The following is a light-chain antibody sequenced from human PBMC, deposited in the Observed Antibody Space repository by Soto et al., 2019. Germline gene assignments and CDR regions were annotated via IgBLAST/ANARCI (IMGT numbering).Light chain of an antibody. J-gene: IGLJ1*01. Sequence: QSALTQPASVSGSPGQSITISCTGSSSDVGNYKYVSWYRQHPGKAPKLIIYEVSNRPSGVSNRFSGSKSGNTASLTLSGLQAEDEAEYYCTSFSNSTYVFGTGTKLTVL. CDR1: SSDVGNYKY. V-gene: IGLV2-14*01. CDR2: EVS. CDR3: TSFSNSTYV.